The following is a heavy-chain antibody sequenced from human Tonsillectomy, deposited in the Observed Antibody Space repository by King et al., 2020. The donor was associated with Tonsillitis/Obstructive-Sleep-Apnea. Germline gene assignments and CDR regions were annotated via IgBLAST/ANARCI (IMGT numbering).Heavy chain of an antibody. CDR1: GSTFNNAW. J-gene: IGHJ4*02. CDR3: TTCSGWYMGQ. Sequence: VQLVESGGGLVKPGGSLRLSCAASGSTFNNAWMNWVRQAPGKGLEWVGRIKSKTDGGTTDYAAPVKSRFTISRDDSKNTLNLQMNSLKTEDTAVYYCTTCSGWYMGQWGRGTLVTVSS. V-gene: IGHV3-15*07. D-gene: IGHD6-19*01. CDR2: IKSKTDGGTT.